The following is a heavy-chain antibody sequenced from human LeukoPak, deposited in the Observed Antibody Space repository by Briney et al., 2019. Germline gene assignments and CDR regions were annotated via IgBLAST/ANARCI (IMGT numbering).Heavy chain of an antibody. CDR1: GGTFNSYA. Sequence: GSSVKVSCKASGGTFNSYAISWVRQAPGQGLEWMGGINPNNGDTNYAQNFHGRVTLTRDTSINTAYMELSGLRSDDTAVYYCATSSPFSYYFDYWGQGTLVTVSS. J-gene: IGHJ4*02. CDR3: ATSSPFSYYFDY. CDR2: INPNNGDT. V-gene: IGHV1-2*02. D-gene: IGHD2-2*01.